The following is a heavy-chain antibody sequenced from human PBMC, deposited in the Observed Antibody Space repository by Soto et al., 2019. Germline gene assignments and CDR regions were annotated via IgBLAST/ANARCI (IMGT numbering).Heavy chain of an antibody. J-gene: IGHJ3*02. D-gene: IGHD6-19*01. CDR1: GYTFTSYD. CDR3: ARVRQWLDAFDI. Sequence: ASVKVSCKASGYTFTSYDINWVRQATGQGLEWMGWMNPNSGNTGYAQKFQGRVTMTRNTSISTAYMELSSLRSEDTAVYYCARVRQWLDAFDIWGQGTMVTVSS. CDR2: MNPNSGNT. V-gene: IGHV1-8*01.